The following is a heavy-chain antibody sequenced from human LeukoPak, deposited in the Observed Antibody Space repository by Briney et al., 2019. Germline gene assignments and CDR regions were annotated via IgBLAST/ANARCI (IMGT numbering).Heavy chain of an antibody. CDR3: ARDLSDDGSSYTHYGMAV. D-gene: IGHD3-3*01. V-gene: IGHV4-31*03. CDR2: TYYSGST. J-gene: IGHJ6*02. Sequence: PSETLSLTCTVSGGSISSGGYYWIWIRQHPGKGLEWIGYTYYSGSTYYNPSLKSRVTLSVDTSKNQLSLNLSSVTAADTAVYYCARDLSDDGSSYTHYGMAVWGQGTTVTVSS. CDR1: GGSISSGGYY.